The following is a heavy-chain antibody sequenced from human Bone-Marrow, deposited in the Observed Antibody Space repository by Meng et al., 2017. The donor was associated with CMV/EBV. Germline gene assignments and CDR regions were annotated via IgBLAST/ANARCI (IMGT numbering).Heavy chain of an antibody. Sequence: QVHIQRGAGGLLQAPGTLSLTCAVYGGSFSGYYWSWIRQPPGKGLEWIAEINHSGNTNYNPSLKSRVTISVDTSKNQFSLKLSSVTAADTAVYYCATVGLGMNWFDPWGQGTLVTVSS. V-gene: IGHV4-34*01. CDR2: INHSGNT. J-gene: IGHJ5*02. CDR1: GGSFSGYY. CDR3: ATVGLGMNWFDP.